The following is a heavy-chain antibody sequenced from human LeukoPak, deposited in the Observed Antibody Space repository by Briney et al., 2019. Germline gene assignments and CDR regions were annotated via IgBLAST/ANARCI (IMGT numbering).Heavy chain of an antibody. CDR3: AKAYYSGSYSAAYYFDY. Sequence: QTGGSLRLSCAASGFTFSSYAMSWVRQAPGKGLEWVSVMSGSGGTTYNADSVEGRFTISRDNSKNTLYLQMNSLRAEDTAVYYCAKAYYSGSYSAAYYFDYWGQGTLVTVSS. CDR2: MSGSGGTT. V-gene: IGHV3-23*01. J-gene: IGHJ4*02. D-gene: IGHD1-26*01. CDR1: GFTFSSYA.